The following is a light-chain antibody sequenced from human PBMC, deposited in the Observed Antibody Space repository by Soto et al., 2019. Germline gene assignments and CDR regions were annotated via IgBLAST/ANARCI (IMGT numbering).Light chain of an antibody. Sequence: QLVLTQPPSASGTPGQGVTISCSGGRSNIGSNPVNWYQQLPEAAPKLLIYTTDQRPSGVPDRFSGSKSGTSASLAISGLQSEDEAEYYCAAWDDSLIAWVFGGGTQLTVL. V-gene: IGLV1-44*01. CDR1: RSNIGSNP. CDR3: AAWDDSLIAWV. J-gene: IGLJ2*01. CDR2: TTD.